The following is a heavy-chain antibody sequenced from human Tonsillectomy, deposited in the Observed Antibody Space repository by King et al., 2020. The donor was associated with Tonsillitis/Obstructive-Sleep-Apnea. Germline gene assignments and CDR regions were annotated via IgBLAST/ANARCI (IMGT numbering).Heavy chain of an antibody. CDR1: GYTFTGYY. CDR2: INPNSGGT. J-gene: IGHJ5*02. D-gene: IGHD4-17*01. V-gene: IGHV1-2*02. Sequence: FQLVQSGAEVKKPGASVKVSCKASGYTFTGYYMHWVRQAPGQGLEWMGWINPNSGGTKFAQKFQGRVTMTRDTSIITAYMELSRRSSDDTAVYSCAGGGDYGSFDPWGQGTLVTVSS. CDR3: AGGGDYGSFDP.